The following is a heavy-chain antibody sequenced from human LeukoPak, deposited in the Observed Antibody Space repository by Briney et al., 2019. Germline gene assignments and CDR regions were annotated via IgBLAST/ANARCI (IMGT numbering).Heavy chain of an antibody. J-gene: IGHJ4*02. CDR2: IYPGDSDT. CDR3: ATLRDYYFDY. CDR1: GYSFTTYW. Sequence: GESLKISCWGSGYSFTTYWIGCVRQMPGKGLEWIGIIYPGDSDTRYSPSFQGQVIISADRSINTAYLQWNSLKASDTAMYYCATLRDYYFDYWGQGTLVTVSS. V-gene: IGHV5-51*01.